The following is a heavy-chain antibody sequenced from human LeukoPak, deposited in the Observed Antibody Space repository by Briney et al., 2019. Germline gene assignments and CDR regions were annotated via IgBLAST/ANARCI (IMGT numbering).Heavy chain of an antibody. J-gene: IGHJ4*02. CDR1: GFTFSDYY. Sequence: GGSLRLSCAASGFTFSDYYMSWIRQAPGKGLEWASYISSSSSYTNYADSVKGRFTISRDNAKNSLYLQMNSLRAEDTAVYYCATGTYYYDSSGYPTFDYWGQGTLVTVSS. V-gene: IGHV3-11*06. D-gene: IGHD3-22*01. CDR3: ATGTYYYDSSGYPTFDY. CDR2: ISSSSSYT.